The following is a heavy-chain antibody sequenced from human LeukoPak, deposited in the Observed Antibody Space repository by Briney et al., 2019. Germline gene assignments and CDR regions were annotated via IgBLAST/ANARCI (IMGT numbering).Heavy chain of an antibody. CDR3: AKDLGYYDSSGFDSSDY. CDR1: GFTVSSNE. J-gene: IGHJ4*02. D-gene: IGHD3-22*01. Sequence: GGSLRLSCAASGFTVSSNEMSWVRQAPGKGLEWVSSISGGSTYYADSRKGRFTISRDNSKNTLYLQMNSLRAEDTAVYYCAKDLGYYDSSGFDSSDYWGQGTLVTVSS. V-gene: IGHV3-38-3*01. CDR2: ISGGST.